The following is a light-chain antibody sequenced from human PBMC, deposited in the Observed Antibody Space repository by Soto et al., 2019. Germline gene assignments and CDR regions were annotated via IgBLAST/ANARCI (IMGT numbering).Light chain of an antibody. Sequence: QSVLTQPPSVSGAPGQTITISCTGSSSNIRADCDVHWYQQLPGTAPKLLIYGNTNRPSGVPARFSGSKSGTSASLAITGVLAEEEDDYYCQTYDSSLSGYVFGTGTKLTVL. J-gene: IGLJ1*01. CDR1: SSNIRADCD. V-gene: IGLV1-40*01. CDR2: GNT. CDR3: QTYDSSLSGYV.